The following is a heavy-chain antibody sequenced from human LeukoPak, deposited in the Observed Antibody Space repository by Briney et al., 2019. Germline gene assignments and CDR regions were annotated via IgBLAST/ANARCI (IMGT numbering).Heavy chain of an antibody. J-gene: IGHJ4*02. D-gene: IGHD6-19*01. CDR2: ISGSGGST. Sequence: GGSLRLSCAASGFTFSSYAMSWVRQAPGQGLEWVSDISGSGGSTYSAESVKGRFTISRDNSKNTLYLQMNSLRVEDTAVYYCAKGPRASGWTYFDYWGQGTLVTVSS. CDR1: GFTFSSYA. CDR3: AKGPRASGWTYFDY. V-gene: IGHV3-23*01.